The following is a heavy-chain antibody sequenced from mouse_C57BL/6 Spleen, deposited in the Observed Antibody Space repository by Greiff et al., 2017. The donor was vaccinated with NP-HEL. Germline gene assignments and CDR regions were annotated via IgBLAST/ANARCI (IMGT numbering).Heavy chain of an antibody. D-gene: IGHD1-1*01. CDR2: IYPGSGNT. V-gene: IGHV1-66*01. CDR1: GYSFTSYY. CDR3: ARSSSNWYFDV. Sequence: QVQLQQSGPELVKPGASVKISCKASGYSFTSYYIHWVKQRPGQGLEWIGWIYPGSGNTKYNEKFKGKATLTADTSSSTAYMQLSSLTSEDSAVYYCARSSSNWYFDVWGTGTTVTVSS. J-gene: IGHJ1*03.